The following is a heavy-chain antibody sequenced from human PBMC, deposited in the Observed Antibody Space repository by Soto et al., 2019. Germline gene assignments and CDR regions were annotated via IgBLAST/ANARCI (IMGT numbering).Heavy chain of an antibody. CDR2: ISSSGSTI. CDR1: GFTFSSYE. J-gene: IGHJ6*02. CDR3: ARRQLTAIKPYGMDI. V-gene: IGHV3-48*03. Sequence: GGSLRLSCAASGFTFSSYEMNWVRQAPGKGLEWVSYISSSGSTIYSADSVKGRFTISGDNAKNSLYLQMNSLRAEDTAVYYCARRQLTAIKPYGMDIGGQGTWVTVSS. D-gene: IGHD2-21*02.